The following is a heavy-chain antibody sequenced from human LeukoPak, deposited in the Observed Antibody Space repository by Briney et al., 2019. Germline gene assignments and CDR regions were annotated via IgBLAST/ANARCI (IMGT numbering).Heavy chain of an antibody. Sequence: GGSLRLSCAASGITFNKAYMTWVRQAPGKGLEWVSSISSSSSYIYYADSVKGRFTISRDNAKNTLYLQMNSLRAEDTAVYYCARAYGSEYFDYWGQGTLVTVSS. J-gene: IGHJ4*02. CDR2: ISSSSSYI. D-gene: IGHD3-10*01. V-gene: IGHV3-21*01. CDR3: ARAYGSEYFDY. CDR1: GITFNKAY.